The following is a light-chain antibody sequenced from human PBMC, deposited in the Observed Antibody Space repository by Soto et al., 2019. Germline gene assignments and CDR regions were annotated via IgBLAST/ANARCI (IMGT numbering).Light chain of an antibody. V-gene: IGKV3-15*01. CDR2: AAS. J-gene: IGKJ4*01. CDR1: QSVSSN. Sequence: IVMTQSPATLSVSPGERATLSCRASQSVSSNLAWYQQKPGQAPRLLIYAASTRATGIPARFSGSGSGTEFTPTISSLQSEDVAVYYCQQYNNWPPLTFGGGTKVEIK. CDR3: QQYNNWPPLT.